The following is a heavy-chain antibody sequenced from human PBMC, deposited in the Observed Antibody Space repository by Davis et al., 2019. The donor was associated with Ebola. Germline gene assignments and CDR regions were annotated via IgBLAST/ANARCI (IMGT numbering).Heavy chain of an antibody. CDR2: ISGSATST. V-gene: IGHV3-48*03. J-gene: IGHJ6*02. Sequence: PGGSLRLSCAASGFTFSRYEMNWVRQAPGKGLEWVSYISGSATSTFYADSVKGRFTISRDNARDSLYLQMNSLRTEDTALYYCAKLDRPQTPSLPSYYYYGMDVWGQGTTVTVSS. CDR3: AKLDRPQTPSLPSYYYYGMDV. D-gene: IGHD1-1*01. CDR1: GFTFSRYE.